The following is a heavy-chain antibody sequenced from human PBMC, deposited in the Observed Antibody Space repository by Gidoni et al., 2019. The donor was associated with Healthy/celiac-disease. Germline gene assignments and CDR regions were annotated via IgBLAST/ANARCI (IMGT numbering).Heavy chain of an antibody. D-gene: IGHD3-3*01. CDR3: ARATTFGVVIMGY. Sequence: QAQLVQSGAEVKTPPASVKVSCKAPGYTFTGYYMHWLRQAPGQGLEWMGWINPHSGGTNYAQKFQGRVTMTRDTSISTAYMELSMLISDDSALYYCARATTFGVVIMGYWGQGTLVTVSS. CDR1: GYTFTGYY. CDR2: INPHSGGT. J-gene: IGHJ4*02. V-gene: IGHV1-2*02.